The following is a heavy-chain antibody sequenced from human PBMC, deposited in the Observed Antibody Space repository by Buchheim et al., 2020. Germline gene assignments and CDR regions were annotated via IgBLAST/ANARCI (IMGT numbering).Heavy chain of an antibody. Sequence: EVQMVESGGGLVQPGGSLRLACAASGFSFTSAWMDWVRQAPGKGLEWVANIKYDGTEKDYVDSVKGRFTISLDRAKKSLYLQMNSLRVEDTAVYFCSWSLNYWGQGTL. CDR2: IKYDGTEK. J-gene: IGHJ4*02. V-gene: IGHV3-7*01. CDR1: GFSFTSAW. CDR3: SWSLNY.